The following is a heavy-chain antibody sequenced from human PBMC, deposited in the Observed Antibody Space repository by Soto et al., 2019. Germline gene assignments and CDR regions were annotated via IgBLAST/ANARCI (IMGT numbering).Heavy chain of an antibody. D-gene: IGHD4-4*01. J-gene: IGHJ4*02. CDR3: AKGSSSTVTTVLDYFDY. V-gene: IGHV3-23*01. CDR2: ISGSGDYT. CDR1: GFTFSNYA. Sequence: EVQLLESGGGLVKPGGSLRLSCAASGFTFSNYAMSWVRQAPGRGLEWVSAISGSGDYTHYADSVKVRFTISRDNSKNTMYLQMKSLIAEDTAVYYCAKGSSSTVTTVLDYFDYWGQGTLVTVSS.